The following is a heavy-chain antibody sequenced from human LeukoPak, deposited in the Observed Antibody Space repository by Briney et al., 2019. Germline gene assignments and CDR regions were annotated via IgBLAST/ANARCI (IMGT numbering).Heavy chain of an antibody. CDR2: ISAYNGNT. D-gene: IGHD3-10*01. J-gene: IGHJ4*02. Sequence: GASVKVSCKASGYTFTSYGISWVRQAPGQGLEWMGWISAYNGNTNYAQKLQGRATMTTDTSTSTAYMELRSLRSDDTAVYYCARGYGSGSYYNSYYFDYWGQGTLVTVSS. V-gene: IGHV1-18*04. CDR3: ARGYGSGSYYNSYYFDY. CDR1: GYTFTSYG.